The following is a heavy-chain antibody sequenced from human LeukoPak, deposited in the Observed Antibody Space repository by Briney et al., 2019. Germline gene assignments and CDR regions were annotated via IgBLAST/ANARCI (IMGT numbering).Heavy chain of an antibody. CDR1: GGSVSSGSYY. D-gene: IGHD3-10*01. CDR2: IYDSETT. CDR3: VRDLIRDGLHDTFDI. V-gene: IGHV4-61*01. J-gene: IGHJ3*02. Sequence: SETLSLTCTVSGGSVSSGSYYWSWIRQPPGRGLEWIGYIYDSETTNYNPSLKSRVTISVDTSKNQFSLRLSSVTAADTAVYYCVRDLIRDGLHDTFDIWGQGTMVTVSS.